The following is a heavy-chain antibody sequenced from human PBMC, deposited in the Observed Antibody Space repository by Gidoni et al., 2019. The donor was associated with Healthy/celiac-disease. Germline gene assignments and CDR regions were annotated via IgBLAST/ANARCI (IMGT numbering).Heavy chain of an antibody. CDR2: IRSKSYGGTT. D-gene: IGHD3-3*01. J-gene: IGHJ6*02. CDR3: TRDPNVLRFLEWLPPPYYYYGMDV. CDR1: GVTLGDYA. V-gene: IGHV3-49*03. Sequence: EVQLVESGGGLVQPGRALRLSCTASGVTLGDYAMNWSRKSPGKGLEWVVFIRSKSYGGTTEYAASVKGRFTISRDDSPSISYLQMHSLTTEDTAVYYCTRDPNVLRFLEWLPPPYYYYGMDVWGQGTTVTVSS.